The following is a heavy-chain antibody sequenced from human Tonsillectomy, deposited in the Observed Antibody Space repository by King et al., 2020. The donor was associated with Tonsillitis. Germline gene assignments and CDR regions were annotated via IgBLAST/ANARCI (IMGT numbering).Heavy chain of an antibody. CDR3: ARRENYYYYYMDV. CDR1: GGSISSSTYY. V-gene: IGHV4-39*01. CDR2: IYYSGST. J-gene: IGHJ6*03. Sequence: QLQESGPGLVKPSETLSLTCTVSGGSISSSTYYWGWIRQPPGKGLEWIGNIYYSGSTYYNPSLKSQVTISVDTFKNQFSLNLSSVTAADTAVYYCARRENYYYYYMDVWGKGTTVTVSS.